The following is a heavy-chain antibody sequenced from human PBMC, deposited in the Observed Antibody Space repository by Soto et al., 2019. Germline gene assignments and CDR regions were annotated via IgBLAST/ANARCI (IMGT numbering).Heavy chain of an antibody. CDR3: ARAVANTRNGLEI. J-gene: IGHJ3*02. Sequence: GGSLRLSCAASGFTFSNHWIHWVRQAPGKGLVWVSRISGDGSVATYADSVKGRFTISRDNAKNTLYLQMNSLRAEDTAVYYCARAVANTRNGLEIWGKGTMVTVAS. V-gene: IGHV3-74*01. CDR2: ISGDGSVA. CDR1: GFTFSNHW. D-gene: IGHD5-12*01.